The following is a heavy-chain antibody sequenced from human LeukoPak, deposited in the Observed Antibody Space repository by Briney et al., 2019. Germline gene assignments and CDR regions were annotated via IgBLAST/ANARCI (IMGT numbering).Heavy chain of an antibody. D-gene: IGHD3/OR15-3a*01. CDR3: ARDWTGWSFDP. Sequence: PGGSLRLSCAASGFPFSSYGIHWVRQAPGKGLEWVAVISHDGSNKYADSVKGRFTISRDNSKNTLYLQMNSLRAEDTAVYYCARDWTGWSFDPWGQGTLVTVSS. J-gene: IGHJ5*02. CDR1: GFPFSSYG. CDR2: ISHDGSNK. V-gene: IGHV3-30*03.